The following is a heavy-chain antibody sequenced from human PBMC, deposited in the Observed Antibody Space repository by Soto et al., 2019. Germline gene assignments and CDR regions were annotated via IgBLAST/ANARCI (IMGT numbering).Heavy chain of an antibody. Sequence: GASVKVSCKASGGTFSSYTISWVRQAPGQGLEWMGRIIPILGIANYAQKFQGRVTITADKSTSTAYMELSSLRSEDTAVYYCASHSPRQSDFDYWGQGTLVTVSS. D-gene: IGHD4-4*01. V-gene: IGHV1-69*02. CDR2: IIPILGIA. J-gene: IGHJ4*02. CDR3: ASHSPRQSDFDY. CDR1: GGTFSSYT.